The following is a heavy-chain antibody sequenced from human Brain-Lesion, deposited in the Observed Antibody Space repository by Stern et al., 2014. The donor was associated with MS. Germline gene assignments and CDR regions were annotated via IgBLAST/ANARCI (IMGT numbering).Heavy chain of an antibody. J-gene: IGHJ4*02. CDR2: IYYSGFT. Sequence: QVPLVQSGPGLVKPSETLSLTCTVSGGSISSSTYYWAWIRQPPGKGLEWIGNIYYSGFTYYNPSLKSRVTISVDMSKNQFSLKLSSVTAADTAIYYCARHDSVPRPSQLYSARDRGPGYFDYWGQGTLVTVSS. CDR3: ARHDSVPRPSQLYSARDRGPGYFDY. V-gene: IGHV4-39*01. CDR1: GGSISSSTYY. D-gene: IGHD1-26*01.